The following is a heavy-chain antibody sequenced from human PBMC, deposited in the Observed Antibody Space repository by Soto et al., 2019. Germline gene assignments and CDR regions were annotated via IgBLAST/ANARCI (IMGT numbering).Heavy chain of an antibody. CDR1: GYTFSSND. J-gene: IGHJ6*02. Sequence: QVQLVQSGAEVKKPGASVKFSCKASGYTFSSNDINWVRQAPGQGLEWMGWMNPNSGNTDDAQKFRGRVTMTTNTSISTAYMELSSLRSEDTAVYYCASGSWFGDLGHFAYALDVWGQGTTVTFSS. D-gene: IGHD3-10*01. CDR3: ASGSWFGDLGHFAYALDV. CDR2: MNPNSGNT. V-gene: IGHV1-8*01.